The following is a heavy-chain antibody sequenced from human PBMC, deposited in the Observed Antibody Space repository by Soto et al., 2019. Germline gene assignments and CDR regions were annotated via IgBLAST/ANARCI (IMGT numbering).Heavy chain of an antibody. CDR1: GFSLSDYW. J-gene: IGHJ3*02. Sequence: PGGSLRLSCAASGFSLSDYWMHWVRQVPGKGLLWVSRISVGGRDTTYADSVKGRFTISRDNSKNTLYLQMNSLRAEDTAVYYCARGDSSGWYGGQDAFDIWGQGTMVTVSS. D-gene: IGHD6-19*01. CDR2: ISVGGRDT. V-gene: IGHV3-74*03. CDR3: ARGDSSGWYGGQDAFDI.